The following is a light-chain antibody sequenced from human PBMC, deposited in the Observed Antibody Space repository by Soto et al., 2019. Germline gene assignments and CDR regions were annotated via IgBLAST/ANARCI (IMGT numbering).Light chain of an antibody. CDR2: DAS. J-gene: IGKJ2*01. CDR1: QSVSSY. CDR3: QQRSNWPSSYT. Sequence: EIVLTQSPATLSLSPGERATLSCRASQSVSSYLAWYQQKPGQAPRLLIYDASNRATGIPPRFSGSGSGTDFTLTISSLEPEDFAVYYCQQRSNWPSSYTFGQGTKLEIK. V-gene: IGKV3-11*01.